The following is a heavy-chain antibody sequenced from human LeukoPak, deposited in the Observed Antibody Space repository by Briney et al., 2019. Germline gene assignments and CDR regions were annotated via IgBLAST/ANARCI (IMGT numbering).Heavy chain of an antibody. CDR2: VFHTGSR. V-gene: IGHV4/OR15-8*02. D-gene: IGHD2-21*01. CDR3: SRRNSLYDAFDI. Sequence: PSETQSLTCVVSGGSIVASDWWTWVRQIPGKGPEWIGEVFHTGSRNYSPSLKGRVTVSIDKNKSQFYLQLSSVTAADTGVYFCSRRNSLYDAFDIWGQGTLIVVSS. CDR1: GGSIVASDW. J-gene: IGHJ3*02.